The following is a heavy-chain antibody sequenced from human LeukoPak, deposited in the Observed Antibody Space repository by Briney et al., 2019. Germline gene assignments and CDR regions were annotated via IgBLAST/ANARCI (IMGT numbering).Heavy chain of an antibody. CDR1: GFTFSSYA. J-gene: IGHJ4*02. CDR2: ISSSSSYI. CDR3: ARDPGILTGYSPFDY. Sequence: PGGSLRHSCSASGFTFSSYAMHWVRQAPGKGLEWVSSISSSSSYIYYADSVKGRFTISRDNAKNSLYLQMNSLRAEDTAVYYCARDPGILTGYSPFDYWGQGTLVTVSS. V-gene: IGHV3-21*01. D-gene: IGHD3-9*01.